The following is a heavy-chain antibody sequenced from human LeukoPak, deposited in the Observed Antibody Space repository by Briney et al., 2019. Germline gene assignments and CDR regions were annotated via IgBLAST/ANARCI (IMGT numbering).Heavy chain of an antibody. V-gene: IGHV3-7*01. CDR1: GFTFSSYW. D-gene: IGHD1-26*01. CDR3: ARVQWELRGVGSYFEY. Sequence: GGSLRLSCVVSGFTFSSYWMSWVRQAPGKGLEWVANVKSNGSEKYYVDSLKGRFTMSRDNAKNSLYLQMNSLRAEDTAVYYCARVQWELRGVGSYFEYWGQGALVTVSS. J-gene: IGHJ4*02. CDR2: VKSNGSEK.